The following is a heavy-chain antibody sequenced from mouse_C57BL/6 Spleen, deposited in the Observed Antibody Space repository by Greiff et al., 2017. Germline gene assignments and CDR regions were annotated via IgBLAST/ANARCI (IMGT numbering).Heavy chain of an antibody. Sequence: EVKVVESGGGLVQPGGSLKLSCAASGFTFSDYYMYWVRQTPEKRLEWVAYISNGGGSTYYPDTVKGRFTISRDNAKNTLYLQMSRLKSEDTAMYYCARRDSSGYGYAMDYWGQGTSVTVSS. CDR3: ARRDSSGYGYAMDY. V-gene: IGHV5-12*01. D-gene: IGHD3-2*02. CDR1: GFTFSDYY. CDR2: ISNGGGST. J-gene: IGHJ4*01.